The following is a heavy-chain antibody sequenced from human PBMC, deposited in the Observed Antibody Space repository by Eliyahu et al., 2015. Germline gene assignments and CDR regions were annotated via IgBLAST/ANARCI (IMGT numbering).Heavy chain of an antibody. D-gene: IGHD1-26*01. V-gene: IGHV3-30*18. CDR3: AKGVGAGFDY. CDR2: ISYDGSNK. CDR1: GFTFSSXG. Sequence: QVQLVESXGGVXQPGRSLRLSCXAXGFTFSSXGMHWVRQAPXKGLEWVAVISYDGSNKYYADSVKGRFTISRDNSKNTLYLQMNSLRAEDTAVYYCAKGVGAGFDYWGQGTLVTVSS. J-gene: IGHJ4*02.